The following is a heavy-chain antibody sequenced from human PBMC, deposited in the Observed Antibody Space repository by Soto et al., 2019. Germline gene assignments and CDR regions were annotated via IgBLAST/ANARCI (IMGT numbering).Heavy chain of an antibody. D-gene: IGHD1-26*01. V-gene: IGHV3-7*01. Sequence: EVQLVESGGGLVQPGGSLRLSCVASGFTVSNFWLSWARQAPGKALEWVANINQHGRAKYHLLSVRGGITISRDNAKNYLYLKMNSMRAEDAAVYYCATEAGAPGNYWGQGTLVTVSA. J-gene: IGHJ4*02. CDR3: ATEAGAPGNY. CDR1: GFTVSNFW. CDR2: INQHGRAK.